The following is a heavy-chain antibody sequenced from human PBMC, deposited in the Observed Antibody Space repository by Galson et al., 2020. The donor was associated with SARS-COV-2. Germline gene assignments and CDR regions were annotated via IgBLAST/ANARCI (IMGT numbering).Heavy chain of an antibody. CDR2: ISAYNGNT. D-gene: IGHD3-9*01. V-gene: IGHV1-18*01. J-gene: IGHJ6*02. Sequence: ASVKVSCKASGYTFTSYGISWVRQAPGQGLEWMGWISAYNGNTNYAQKLQGRVTMTTDTSTSTAYMELRSLRSDDTAVYYCARDKYDILTGYHQNYYYYGMDVWGQGTTVTVSS. CDR1: GYTFTSYG. CDR3: ARDKYDILTGYHQNYYYYGMDV.